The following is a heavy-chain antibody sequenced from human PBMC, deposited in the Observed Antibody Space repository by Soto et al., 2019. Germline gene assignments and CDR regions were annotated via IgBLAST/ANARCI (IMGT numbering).Heavy chain of an antibody. Sequence: ASVKVSCKASGYTFTGHYIHWVRQAPEQGPEWMGEIGPESGATRYAQKFQGRVTMTRDTSITTVYMELKNLSPDDTAVYYCGRGRSGQIVVFYWGQGTPITVSS. J-gene: IGHJ4*02. CDR2: IGPESGAT. D-gene: IGHD1-26*01. CDR3: GRGRSGQIVVFY. V-gene: IGHV1-2*02. CDR1: GYTFTGHY.